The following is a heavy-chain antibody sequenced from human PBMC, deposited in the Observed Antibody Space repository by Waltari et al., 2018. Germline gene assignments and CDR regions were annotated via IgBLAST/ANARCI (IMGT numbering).Heavy chain of an antibody. D-gene: IGHD3-22*01. CDR1: GYPLTQIY. V-gene: IGHV1-24*01. J-gene: IGHJ3*01. CDR3: AADREITVMGDAFDL. Sequence: QVQLVQSGAEGKKPGASVKVSCKLYGYPLTQIYIPWVRQAPGKGLEWMGGFDPEDDSRIYAPKFQGRLTMSEDTSTDTAYIVLSGLGSDDVAVYYCAADREITVMGDAFDLWGQGTLVTVSS. CDR2: FDPEDDSR.